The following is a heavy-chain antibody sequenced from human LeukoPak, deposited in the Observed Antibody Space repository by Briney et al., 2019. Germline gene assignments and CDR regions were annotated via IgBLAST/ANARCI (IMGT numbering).Heavy chain of an antibody. CDR3: ARDPRWNFDY. D-gene: IGHD3-16*02. CDR1: GFTFSTSW. CDR2: INPDGSEK. V-gene: IGHV3-7*04. J-gene: IGHJ4*02. Sequence: GGSLRLSCEASGFTFSTSWVIWVRRVPGKGLEWVAKINPDGSEKSYVESVKGRFTISRDNAKNSLYLQMNSLRVEDTAVYYCARDPRWNFDYWGQGTLVTVSS.